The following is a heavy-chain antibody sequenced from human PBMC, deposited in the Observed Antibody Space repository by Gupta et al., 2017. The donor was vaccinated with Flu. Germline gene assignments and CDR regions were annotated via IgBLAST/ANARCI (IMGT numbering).Heavy chain of an antibody. D-gene: IGHD2-2*01. J-gene: IGHJ6*03. CDR2: INHSGST. V-gene: IGHV4-34*01. CDR3: ARGRGLGYCSSTSCHPALYYMDV. Sequence: RQPPGKGLEWIGEINHSGSTNYNPSLKSRVTISVDTSKNQFSLKLSSVTAADTAVYYCARGRGLGYCSSTSCHPALYYMDVWGKGTTVTVSS.